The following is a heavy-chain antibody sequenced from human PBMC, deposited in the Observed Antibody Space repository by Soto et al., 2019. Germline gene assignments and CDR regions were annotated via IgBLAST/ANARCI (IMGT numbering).Heavy chain of an antibody. V-gene: IGHV1-69*08. CDR2: IIPILGIA. Sequence: QVQLVQSGAEVKKPGSSVKVACKASGGTFSSYTSSWVRQAPGQGLEWMGRIIPILGIANYAQKFQGRVTITADKSTSTAYMELSSLRSEDTAMYYCARDIGGYSHYVQEDYWGQGTLVTVSS. J-gene: IGHJ4*02. D-gene: IGHD5-12*01. CDR1: GGTFSSYT. CDR3: ARDIGGYSHYVQEDY.